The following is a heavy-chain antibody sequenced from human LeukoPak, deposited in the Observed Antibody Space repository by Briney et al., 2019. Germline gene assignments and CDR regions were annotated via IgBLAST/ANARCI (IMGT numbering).Heavy chain of an antibody. CDR2: INPNSGGT. V-gene: IGHV1-2*02. Sequence: ASVKVSCKASGYTFTSYYMHWVRQAPGQGLEWMGWINPNSGGTNYAQKFQGRVTMTRDTSISTAYMELSRLRFDDTAVYYCARPPMVRGVNWFDPWGQGTLVTVSS. D-gene: IGHD3-10*01. CDR3: ARPPMVRGVNWFDP. CDR1: GYTFTSYY. J-gene: IGHJ5*02.